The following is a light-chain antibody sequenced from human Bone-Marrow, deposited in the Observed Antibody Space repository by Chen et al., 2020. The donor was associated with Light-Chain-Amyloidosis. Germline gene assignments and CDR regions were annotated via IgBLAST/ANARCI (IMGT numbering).Light chain of an antibody. Sequence: QSVLTQPPSVSAAPGQKVTIPCSGSGSNIGNNYVSWYQQLPGTAPKLLIYDNNNRPSGIPDRFSGSKSGTSATLGITGLQTGDEADYYCETWDSSLRAWVFGGGTKLTVL. CDR1: GSNIGNNY. J-gene: IGLJ3*02. V-gene: IGLV1-51*01. CDR3: ETWDSSLRAWV. CDR2: DNN.